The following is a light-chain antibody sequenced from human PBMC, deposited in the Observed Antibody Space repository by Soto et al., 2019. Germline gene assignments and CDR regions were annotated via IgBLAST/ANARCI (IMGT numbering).Light chain of an antibody. CDR2: LGS. CDR3: MHALQTPST. CDR1: QSLLHSNGYNY. Sequence: DIVMTQSPLSLPVTPGEPASISCRSSQSLLHSNGYNYLDWYLQKPGQSPQLLIYLGSNRASGVPDRFSGSGSGTDFTLKISRVEAEDVGVYYCMHALQTPSTFGPGTKVDIK. J-gene: IGKJ3*01. V-gene: IGKV2-28*01.